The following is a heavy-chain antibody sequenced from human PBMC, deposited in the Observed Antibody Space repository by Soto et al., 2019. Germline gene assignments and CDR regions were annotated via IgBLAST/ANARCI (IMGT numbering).Heavy chain of an antibody. D-gene: IGHD1-26*01. J-gene: IGHJ6*02. CDR1: GLTLSGYV. CDR2: ISYDGSDK. Sequence: HPGGSLRLSCAASGLTLSGYVLHWVRQAPGKGLEWVALISYDGSDKNYGDSVKGRFTISRDNSKNTLYLQMDSLRAEDTAMYYCATGRKWEHSYGMDVWGQGTTVTVSS. V-gene: IGHV3-30-3*01. CDR3: ATGRKWEHSYGMDV.